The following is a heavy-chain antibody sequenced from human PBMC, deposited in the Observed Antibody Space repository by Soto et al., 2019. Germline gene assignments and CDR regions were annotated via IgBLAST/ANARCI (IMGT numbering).Heavy chain of an antibody. D-gene: IGHD6-13*01. Sequence: SGPTLVNPTQTLTLTCTLSGFSLSTSGVGVGWIRQPPGKALEWLALIYWDDDKRYSPSLKSRLTITKDTSKNQVVLTMTNMDPVDTSTYYCAHRRVGRQLALGWFDPWGQGTLVSVSS. J-gene: IGHJ5*02. CDR2: IYWDDDK. CDR1: GFSLSTSGVG. CDR3: AHRRVGRQLALGWFDP. V-gene: IGHV2-5*02.